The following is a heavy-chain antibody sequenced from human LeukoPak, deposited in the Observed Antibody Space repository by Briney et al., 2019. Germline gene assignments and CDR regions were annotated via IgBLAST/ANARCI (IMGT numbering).Heavy chain of an antibody. D-gene: IGHD6-6*01. CDR2: IYYSGST. V-gene: IGHV4-59*01. CDR1: GGSISSYY. CDR3: ARGTSSKKYGMDV. Sequence: SETLSLTCTVCGGSISSYYWSWMRQPPGKGLEWMGYIYYSGSTNYNPSLKSRVTISVDTSKNQFSLKLSSVTAADTAVYYCARGTSSKKYGMDVWGQGTTVTVSS. J-gene: IGHJ6*02.